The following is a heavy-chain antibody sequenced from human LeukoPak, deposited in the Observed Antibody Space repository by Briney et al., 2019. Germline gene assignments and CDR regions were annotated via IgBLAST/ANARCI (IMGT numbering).Heavy chain of an antibody. CDR3: ASPGGHDYIDY. D-gene: IGHD4/OR15-4a*01. CDR1: GYTFTSYG. Sequence: ASVKVSCKASGYTFTSYGISWARQAPGQGLEWMGWISAYNGNTNYAQKFQGRVTMTRDTSISTAYMEVSRLRSDDTAVYYCASPGGHDYIDYWGEGTLVTVSS. J-gene: IGHJ4*02. CDR2: ISAYNGNT. V-gene: IGHV1-18*01.